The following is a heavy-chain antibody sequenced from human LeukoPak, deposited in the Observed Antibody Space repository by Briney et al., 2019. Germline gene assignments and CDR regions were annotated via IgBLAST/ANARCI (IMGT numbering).Heavy chain of an antibody. V-gene: IGHV3-64*01. CDR2: ISGNGESV. J-gene: IGHJ4*02. D-gene: IGHD3-10*01. Sequence: PGGSLRLSCAASGFTFSNYAMHWIRQAPGKGLEYVSAISGNGESVYYANSVKGRFTISRDNSKNTLYLQMNSLRAEDTAVYYRARAGTWVRGVFDYWGQGTLVTVSS. CDR3: ARAGTWVRGVFDY. CDR1: GFTFSNYA.